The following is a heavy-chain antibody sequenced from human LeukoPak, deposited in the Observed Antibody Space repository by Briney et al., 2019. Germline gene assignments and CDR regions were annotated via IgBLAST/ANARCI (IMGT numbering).Heavy chain of an antibody. D-gene: IGHD5-24*01. J-gene: IGHJ4*02. CDR3: ARDVD. Sequence: GGSLRLSCAASGFTFSTYAMHWVRRAPGKGLEYVSAISSNGGSTYYANSVKGRFTISRDSSKNTLYLQMGSLRAEGMAVYYCARDVDWGQGTLVTVSS. V-gene: IGHV3-64*01. CDR1: GFTFSTYA. CDR2: ISSNGGST.